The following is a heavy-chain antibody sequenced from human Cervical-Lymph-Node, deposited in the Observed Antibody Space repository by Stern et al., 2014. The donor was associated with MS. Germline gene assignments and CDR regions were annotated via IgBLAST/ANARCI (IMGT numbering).Heavy chain of an antibody. CDR2: IYWDDEK. Sequence: ESGPTLVKATQPLTLTCTFSGFALRNSGVSVAWIRQPPGKALEWLAVIYWDDEKRYSPSLKSRLSITNDASESQVVLTMTNMDPVDTATYYCTHSLHGDYYDAFDTWGQGTMVTVSS. CDR1: GFALRNSGVS. CDR3: THSLHGDYYDAFDT. V-gene: IGHV2-5*02. J-gene: IGHJ3*02. D-gene: IGHD4-17*01.